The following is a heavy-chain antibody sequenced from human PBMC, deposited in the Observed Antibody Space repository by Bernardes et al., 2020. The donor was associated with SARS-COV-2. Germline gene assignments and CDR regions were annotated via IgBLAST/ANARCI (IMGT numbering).Heavy chain of an antibody. J-gene: IGHJ5*02. Sequence: ASVKVSCKASGYTFTSYGISWLRQAPGQGLEWMGWISAYNANTKYVQKLQGRVTMTTDTSTSTAYMELRSLRSDDTAVYYCARGKGSSWSRNWFDPWGPGTLVTVSS. CDR3: ARGKGSSWSRNWFDP. CDR1: GYTFTSYG. D-gene: IGHD6-13*01. V-gene: IGHV1-18*01. CDR2: ISAYNANT.